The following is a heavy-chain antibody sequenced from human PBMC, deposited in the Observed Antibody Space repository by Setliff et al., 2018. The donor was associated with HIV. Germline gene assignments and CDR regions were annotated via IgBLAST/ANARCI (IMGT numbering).Heavy chain of an antibody. D-gene: IGHD6-13*01. Sequence: SETLSLTCTVSGDSISSGGYYWSWIRQPAGKGLEWIARTDTSGRTDYNPSLKSRVTISADTSKNQFTLKLTSVTAADAAMYYCARDVGLSYISSWLFYFDYWGQGTPVTVSS. CDR2: TDTSGRT. CDR1: GDSISSGGYY. V-gene: IGHV4-61*02. J-gene: IGHJ4*02. CDR3: ARDVGLSYISSWLFYFDY.